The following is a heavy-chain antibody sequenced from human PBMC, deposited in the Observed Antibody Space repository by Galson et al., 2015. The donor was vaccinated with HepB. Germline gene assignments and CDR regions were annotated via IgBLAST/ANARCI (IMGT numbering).Heavy chain of an antibody. J-gene: IGHJ6*03. Sequence: SLRLSCAASGFTFSSYGMHWVRQAPGKGLEWVAFIRYDGSNKYYADSVKGRFTISRDNSKNTLYLQMNSLRAEDTAVYYCAKKGYDFWSGYSYYYYMDVWGKGTTVTVSS. CDR2: IRYDGSNK. CDR3: AKKGYDFWSGYSYYYYMDV. V-gene: IGHV3-30*02. D-gene: IGHD3-3*01. CDR1: GFTFSSYG.